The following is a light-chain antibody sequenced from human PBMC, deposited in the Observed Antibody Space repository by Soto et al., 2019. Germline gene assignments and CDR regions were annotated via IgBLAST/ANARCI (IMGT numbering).Light chain of an antibody. CDR2: DTS. CDR3: LLAYTGARL. CDR1: TGAVTSFHY. V-gene: IGLV7-46*01. Sequence: QTVVTQEPSLTVSPGGTVTLTCGSSTGAVTSFHYPYWFQQKPGQAPRALIYDTSNRHSWTPARFSGSLLGGKAALTLSGAQPEDEAEYYCLLAYTGARLFGAGTKLTVL. J-gene: IGLJ2*01.